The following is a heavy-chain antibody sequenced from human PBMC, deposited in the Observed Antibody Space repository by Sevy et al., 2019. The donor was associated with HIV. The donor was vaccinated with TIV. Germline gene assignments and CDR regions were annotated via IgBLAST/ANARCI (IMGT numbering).Heavy chain of an antibody. D-gene: IGHD6-13*01. CDR1: GYTFDTYG. Sequence: ASVKVSCKASGYTFDTYGISWVRQAPGQRLEWMGWIISYYGNTNFAQKFQGRVTMTTDTITNTAYMELTSLRSDDTAVYYCVRERTRWQQLVEYYLGMDVWGQGTPVTVSS. J-gene: IGHJ6*02. V-gene: IGHV1-18*01. CDR2: IISYYGNT. CDR3: VRERTRWQQLVEYYLGMDV.